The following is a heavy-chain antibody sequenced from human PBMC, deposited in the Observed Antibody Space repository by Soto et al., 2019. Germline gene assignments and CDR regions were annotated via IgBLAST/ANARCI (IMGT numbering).Heavy chain of an antibody. V-gene: IGHV4-59*01. Sequence: SETLSLTCTVYGGSFSICYWTWLRKSQGKGLEWIGYVSYGGSTTYNPSLTSRVTISMDTSKTQFSVNLNSVTTAKTALDYCARGGYNWKFFAFVYWGQGFLVTVSS. CDR1: GGSFSICY. J-gene: IGHJ4*02. CDR3: ARGGYNWKFFAFVY. D-gene: IGHD1-20*01. CDR2: VSYGGST.